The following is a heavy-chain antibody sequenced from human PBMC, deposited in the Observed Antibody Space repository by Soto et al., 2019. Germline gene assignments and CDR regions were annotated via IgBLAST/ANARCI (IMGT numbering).Heavy chain of an antibody. D-gene: IGHD3-22*01. CDR1: GFTFSSYG. CDR2: ISYDGSNK. Sequence: QVQLVESGGGVVQPGRSLRLSCAASGFTFSSYGMHWVRQAPGKGLEWVAVISYDGSNKYYADSVKGRFTISRDNSKNTLYLQMNSLRAEDTAVYYCAKDRGRYYYDSSLNWGQGTLVTVSS. J-gene: IGHJ4*02. CDR3: AKDRGRYYYDSSLN. V-gene: IGHV3-30*18.